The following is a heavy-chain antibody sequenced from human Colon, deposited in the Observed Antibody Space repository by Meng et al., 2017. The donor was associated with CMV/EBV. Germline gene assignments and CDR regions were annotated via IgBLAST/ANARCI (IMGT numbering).Heavy chain of an antibody. Sequence: VSGKASGYTFTGYKIHWVRQAPGQGLEWMGWINPNMGGTTYAQKFQGRVTVTRDTSISTAYMELNSLRSDDTAVYYCARAGDDYFDFWGQGTLVTVSS. V-gene: IGHV1-2*02. CDR1: GYTFTGYK. CDR3: ARAGDDYFDF. J-gene: IGHJ4*02. CDR2: INPNMGGT. D-gene: IGHD5-24*01.